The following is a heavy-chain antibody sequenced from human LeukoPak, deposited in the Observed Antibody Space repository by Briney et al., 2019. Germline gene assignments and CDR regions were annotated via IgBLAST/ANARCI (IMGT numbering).Heavy chain of an antibody. Sequence: KPGGSLRLSCAASGFTFSDYYMSWIRQAPGKGLEWVSYISSSGNIVYYTDSVKGRFTISRDNAKNSLFLQMNSLRAEDTAVYFCASFQWLRYFDFWGQGTLVTVSS. CDR1: GFTFSDYY. CDR2: ISSSGNIV. V-gene: IGHV3-11*01. CDR3: ASFQWLRYFDF. D-gene: IGHD5-12*01. J-gene: IGHJ4*02.